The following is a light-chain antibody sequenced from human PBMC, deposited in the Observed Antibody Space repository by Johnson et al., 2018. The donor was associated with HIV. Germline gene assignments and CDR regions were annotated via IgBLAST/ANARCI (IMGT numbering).Light chain of an antibody. CDR3: GTWDIGISAGV. CDR2: ENN. Sequence: QSVLTQPPSVSAAPGQKVTISCSGSSSKIGNNYVSWYQQLPGTAPKLLIYENNKRPSGIPDRFSGSKSGTSATLGITGIQTGDEADYYCGTWDIGISAGVFGTGTKVTVL. J-gene: IGLJ1*01. CDR1: SSKIGNNY. V-gene: IGLV1-51*02.